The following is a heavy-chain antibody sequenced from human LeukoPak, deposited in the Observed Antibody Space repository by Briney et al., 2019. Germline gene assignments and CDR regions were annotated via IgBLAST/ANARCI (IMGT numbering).Heavy chain of an antibody. CDR3: ARVPYLGQYGMDV. CDR1: GGTFSSYA. D-gene: IGHD2-21*01. Sequence: SVKVSCKASGGTFSSYAISWVRQAPGQGLEWMGGIIPIFGTANYAQKFQGRVTITADKSTSTAYMELSSPRSEDTAVYYCARVPYLGQYGMDVWGKGTTVTVSS. J-gene: IGHJ6*04. V-gene: IGHV1-69*06. CDR2: IIPIFGTA.